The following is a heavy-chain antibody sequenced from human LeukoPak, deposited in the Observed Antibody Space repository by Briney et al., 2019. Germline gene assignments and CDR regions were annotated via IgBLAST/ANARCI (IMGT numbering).Heavy chain of an antibody. J-gene: IGHJ5*02. CDR2: IYDSGST. V-gene: IGHV4-39*01. CDR1: GGXXRSSYYY. D-gene: IGHD3-10*01. Sequence: ETXXLXXTVSGGXXRSSYYYXGWIRQPPGTGLEAIGSIYDSGSTYYNPSLKSRVTISVDTSKNQFSLKLNSVTAADTAVYYCARHYGPWGQGTLVTVSS. CDR3: ARHYGP.